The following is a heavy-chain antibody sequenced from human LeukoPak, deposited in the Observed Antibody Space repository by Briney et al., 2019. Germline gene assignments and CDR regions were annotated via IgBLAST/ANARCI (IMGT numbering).Heavy chain of an antibody. V-gene: IGHV1-2*02. CDR1: GYSFTEHY. J-gene: IGHJ4*02. CDR2: INCNSGDA. Sequence: ASVKVSCKASGYSFTEHYIYWVRQAPGQGLEWVGRINCNSGDANSAQKFQGRVTMTRDTSVSTAYMELRSLRSDDTAVYYCARDGTVRGVNGYWGQGTLVTVSS. CDR3: ARDGTVRGVNGY. D-gene: IGHD3-10*01.